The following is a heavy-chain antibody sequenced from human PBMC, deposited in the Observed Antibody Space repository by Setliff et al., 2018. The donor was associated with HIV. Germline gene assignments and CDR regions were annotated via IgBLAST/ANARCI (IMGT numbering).Heavy chain of an antibody. V-gene: IGHV4-31*11. CDR1: GGSITNADYY. CDR3: ATHDRILATIWTENYFDY. CDR2: IYYSGNT. J-gene: IGHJ4*02. Sequence: PSETLSLTCAVSGGSITNADYYWSWIRQPPGKGLEWIGYIYYSGNTYYNPSPKSRVVISIDTSKNQFSLKLRSVTAADTAVYYCATHDRILATIWTENYFDYWGQGTLVTVSS. D-gene: IGHD5-12*01.